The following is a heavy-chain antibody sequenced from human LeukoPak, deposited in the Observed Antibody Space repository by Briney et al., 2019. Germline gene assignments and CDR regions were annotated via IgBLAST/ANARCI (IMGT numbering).Heavy chain of an antibody. V-gene: IGHV1-69*04. D-gene: IGHD6-13*01. CDR3: ARESSSWYGGLDY. J-gene: IGHJ4*02. CDR2: IIPILGIA. Sequence: AASVKVSCKASGGTFSSYAISWVRQAPGQGLEWMGRIIPILGIANYAQKFQGRVTITADKSTSTAYMELSSLRSEDTAVYYCARESSSWYGGLDYWGQGTLVTVSS. CDR1: GGTFSSYA.